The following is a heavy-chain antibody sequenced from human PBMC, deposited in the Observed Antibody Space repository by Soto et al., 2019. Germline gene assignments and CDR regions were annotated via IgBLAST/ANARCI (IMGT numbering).Heavy chain of an antibody. CDR1: GDSVSSNSAG. CDR3: ARGEQYSGRIFDY. D-gene: IGHD1-26*01. V-gene: IGHV6-1*01. CDR2: TYYRSKWYY. Sequence: SQTLSLTCVITGDSVSSNSAGWSWVRQSPSRGLEWLGRTYYRSKWYYEYAVSVRGRITINPDTSKNQYSLQLNSVTPEDTAVYFCARGEQYSGRIFDYWGQGTLVTAPQ. J-gene: IGHJ4*01.